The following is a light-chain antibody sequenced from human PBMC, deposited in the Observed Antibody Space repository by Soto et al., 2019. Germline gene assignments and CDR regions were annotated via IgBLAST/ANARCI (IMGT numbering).Light chain of an antibody. CDR1: TSDVGGYDY. CDR2: EVN. CDR3: SSYTDTGRV. V-gene: IGLV2-14*01. J-gene: IGLJ3*02. Sequence: QSALTQPASVSGSPGQSITISCTGTTSDVGGYDYVSWYQQYPGKAPKLMIYEVNYRASGISNRFSGSKSGNTASLTISGLQTEDEADYYCSSYTDTGRVFGGGTKVTVL.